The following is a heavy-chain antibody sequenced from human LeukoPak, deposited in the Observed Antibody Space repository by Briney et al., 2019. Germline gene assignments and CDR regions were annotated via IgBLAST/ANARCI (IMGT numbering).Heavy chain of an antibody. CDR2: ISVYNGKT. CDR3: ARHMTTVVTSLDS. Sequence: ASVKVSCKASGYDFSSYGISWARQAPGQGLQWMGWISVYNGKTNYGPLQGRVTMTTDTSTGTAYMELRNLRSEDTAIYYCARHMTTVVTSLDSWGQGTLVTVSS. CDR1: GYDFSSYG. D-gene: IGHD4-23*01. V-gene: IGHV1-18*01. J-gene: IGHJ4*02.